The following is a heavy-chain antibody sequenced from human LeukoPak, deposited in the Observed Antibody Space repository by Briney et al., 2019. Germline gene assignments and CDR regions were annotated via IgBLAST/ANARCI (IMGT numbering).Heavy chain of an antibody. CDR3: ARVVYSEYGGYDPFAPTLYYFDN. D-gene: IGHD5-12*01. CDR1: GGSISSGSW. Sequence: KASETLSLTCVVSGGSISSGSWWSWVRRTPGKGLEWIGEIYHSGHTNYNPSLKSRVSISVDKSKNQFSLKLSSVTAADTAVYYCARVVYSEYGGYDPFAPTLYYFDNWGQGTLVTVSS. CDR2: IYHSGHT. J-gene: IGHJ4*02. V-gene: IGHV4/OR15-8*02.